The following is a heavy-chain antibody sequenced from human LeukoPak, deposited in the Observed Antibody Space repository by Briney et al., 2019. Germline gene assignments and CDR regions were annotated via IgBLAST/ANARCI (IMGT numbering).Heavy chain of an antibody. CDR2: IRYDGSNK. V-gene: IGHV3-30*02. D-gene: IGHD3-3*01. CDR3: AKATAIFGVVIYNAFDI. J-gene: IGHJ3*02. Sequence: PGGSLRLSCAASGFTFSSYGMHWVRQAQGKGLEWVAFIRYDGSNKYYADTVKGRFTISRDNSKNTLYLQMNSLRAEDTAVYYCAKATAIFGVVIYNAFDIWGQGTMVAVSS. CDR1: GFTFSSYG.